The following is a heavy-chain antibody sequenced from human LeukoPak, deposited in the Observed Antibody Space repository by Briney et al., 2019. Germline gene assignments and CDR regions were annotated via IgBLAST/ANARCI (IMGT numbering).Heavy chain of an antibody. Sequence: ASVKVSCKASGYTFTSYGISWVRQAPGQGLEWMGWISAYNGNTNYAQKLQGRVTMTTDTSTSTAYMELGSLRSDDTAVYYCARARPYSYGSKYYYYGMDVWGQGTTVTVSS. CDR1: GYTFTSYG. CDR3: ARARPYSYGSKYYYYGMDV. J-gene: IGHJ6*02. CDR2: ISAYNGNT. D-gene: IGHD5-18*01. V-gene: IGHV1-18*01.